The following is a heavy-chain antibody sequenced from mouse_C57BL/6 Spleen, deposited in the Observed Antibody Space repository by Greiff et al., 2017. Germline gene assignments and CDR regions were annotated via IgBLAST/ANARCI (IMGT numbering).Heavy chain of an antibody. CDR3: ARYDPFDY. V-gene: IGHV7-3*01. J-gene: IGHJ2*01. CDR1: GFTFTDYY. CDR2: IRNKANGYTT. Sequence: EVQGVESGGGLVQPGGSLSLSCEASGFTFTDYYMSWVRQPPGKALEWLGFIRNKANGYTTEYSASVKGRFTISRDKSQSILYLHMSALRTEDSATYYCARYDPFDYWGQGTTLTVAS.